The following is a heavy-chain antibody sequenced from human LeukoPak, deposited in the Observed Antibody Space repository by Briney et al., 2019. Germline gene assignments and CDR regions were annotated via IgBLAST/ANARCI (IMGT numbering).Heavy chain of an antibody. CDR3: AKDGGTTGYYYYYMDV. J-gene: IGHJ6*03. V-gene: IGHV3-23*01. CDR1: GFTFSSYA. Sequence: PGGSLRLSCAASGFTFSSYAMSWVRQAPGKGLEWVSAISGSGGSTYYADSVKGRFTISRDNSKNTLYLQMNSLGAEDTAVYYCAKDGGTTGYYYYYMDVWGKGTTVTVSS. D-gene: IGHD1-7*01. CDR2: ISGSGGST.